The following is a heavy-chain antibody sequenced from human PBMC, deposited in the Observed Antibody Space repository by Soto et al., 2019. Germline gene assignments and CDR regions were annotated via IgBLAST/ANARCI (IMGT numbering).Heavy chain of an antibody. CDR1: GFTFSSYA. CDR2: ISYDGSNK. CDR3: WYSSGWSDY. J-gene: IGHJ4*02. V-gene: IGHV3-30-3*01. Sequence: GGSLRLSCAASGFTFSSYAMHWVRQAPGKGLEWVAVISYDGSNKYYADSVKGRFTISRDNSKNTLYLQMNSLRAEDTAVYYSWYSSGWSDYWGQGTLVTVSS. D-gene: IGHD6-19*01.